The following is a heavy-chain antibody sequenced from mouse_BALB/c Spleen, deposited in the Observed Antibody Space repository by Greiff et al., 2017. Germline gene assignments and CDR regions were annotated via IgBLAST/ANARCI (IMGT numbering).Heavy chain of an antibody. CDR1: GYTFSSYW. J-gene: IGHJ1*01. Sequence: QVQLQQSGAELMKPGASVKISCKATGYTFSSYWIEWVKQRPGHGLEWIGEILPGSGSTNYNEKFKGKATFTADTSSNTAYMQLSSLTSEDSAVYYCARGDGNYVGWYFDVWGAGTTVTVSS. CDR2: ILPGSGST. V-gene: IGHV1-9*01. D-gene: IGHD2-1*01. CDR3: ARGDGNYVGWYFDV.